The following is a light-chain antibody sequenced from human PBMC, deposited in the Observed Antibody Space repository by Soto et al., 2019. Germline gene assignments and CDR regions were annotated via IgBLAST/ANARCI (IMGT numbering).Light chain of an antibody. J-gene: IGKJ1*01. V-gene: IGKV1-39*01. Sequence: IQMTMSPSSLTASVVDSVTITCRLSQIIANYLNCYHQKPGRAPKHLIYSSSSLESGGPSMFSGSGSGTEFTLTISSLQPEDFATYYCRQSYNNPKTFGQGTKVDIK. CDR3: RQSYNNPKT. CDR1: QIIANY. CDR2: SSS.